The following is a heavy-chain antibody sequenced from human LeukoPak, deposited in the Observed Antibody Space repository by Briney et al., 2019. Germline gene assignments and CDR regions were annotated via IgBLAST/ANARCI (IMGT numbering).Heavy chain of an antibody. Sequence: SETLSLTCTVSGGSISSYYWSWIRQPPGKGLEWIGYIYYSGSTNYNPSLKSRVTISVDTSKNQFSLKLSSVTAADTAVYYCARILWFGELLGPSDDAFDIWGQGTMVTVSS. CDR1: GGSISSYY. CDR2: IYYSGST. D-gene: IGHD3-10*01. J-gene: IGHJ3*02. V-gene: IGHV4-59*12. CDR3: ARILWFGELLGPSDDAFDI.